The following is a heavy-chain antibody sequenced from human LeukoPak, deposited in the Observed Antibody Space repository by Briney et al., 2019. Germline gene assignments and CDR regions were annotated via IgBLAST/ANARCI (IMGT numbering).Heavy chain of an antibody. V-gene: IGHV3-53*01. CDR2: IYSGGST. CDR1: GFTVSSNY. CDR3: ARVTYYYDSSGFDAFDI. Sequence: PGGSLRLSCAASGFTVSSNYMSWVRQAPGKGLEWVSVIYSGGSTYYADSVKGRFTISRDNSKNTLYLQMNSLRAEDTAVYYCARVTYYYDSSGFDAFDIWGQGTMVTDSS. D-gene: IGHD3-22*01. J-gene: IGHJ3*02.